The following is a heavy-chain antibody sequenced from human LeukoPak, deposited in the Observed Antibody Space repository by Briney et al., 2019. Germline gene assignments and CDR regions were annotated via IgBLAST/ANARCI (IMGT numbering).Heavy chain of an antibody. Sequence: GESLKISCKGSGYSFTSYWIGWVRQMPGKGLEWMGIIYPGDSDTRYSPSFQGQVTISADKSISTAYLQWSSLKASDTAMYYCARTAAFEYSSSSSSYLTGGFDYWGQGTLVTVSS. CDR1: GYSFTSYW. J-gene: IGHJ4*02. D-gene: IGHD6-6*01. CDR3: ARTAAFEYSSSSSSYLTGGFDY. V-gene: IGHV5-51*01. CDR2: IYPGDSDT.